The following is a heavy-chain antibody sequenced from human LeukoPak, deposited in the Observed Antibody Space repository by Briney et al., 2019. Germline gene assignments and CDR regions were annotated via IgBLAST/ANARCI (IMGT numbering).Heavy chain of an antibody. Sequence: PGGSLRLSCAASGFNFSRYAMSWVRQAPGKGLEWVSVMSGSDRSTYYADSVKGRLTISRDNSKSTLYLHMNSLRAEDTAVYYCAKDLLGAHCSGGSCYSFGHWGQGTLVSVFS. V-gene: IGHV3-23*01. CDR3: AKDLLGAHCSGGSCYSFGH. D-gene: IGHD2-15*01. CDR2: MSGSDRST. CDR1: GFNFSRYA. J-gene: IGHJ4*02.